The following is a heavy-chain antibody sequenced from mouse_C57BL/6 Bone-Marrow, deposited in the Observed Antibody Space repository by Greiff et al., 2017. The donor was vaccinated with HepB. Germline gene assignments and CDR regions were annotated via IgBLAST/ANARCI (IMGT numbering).Heavy chain of an antibody. D-gene: IGHD1-1*01. CDR1: GYTFTSYW. V-gene: IGHV1-50*01. J-gene: IGHJ2*01. CDR2: IDPSDSYT. Sequence: QVQLQQPGAELVKPGASVKLSCKASGYTFTSYWMQWVNQRPGQGLEWIGEIDPSDSYTNYNQKFKGKATLTVDTSSSTAYMQLSSLTSEDSAVYYCAREGDFYYGSSLDYWGQGTTLTVSS. CDR3: AREGDFYYGSSLDY.